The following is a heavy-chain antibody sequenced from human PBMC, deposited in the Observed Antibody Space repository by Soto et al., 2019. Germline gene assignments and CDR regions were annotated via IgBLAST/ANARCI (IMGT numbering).Heavy chain of an antibody. CDR2: IDNSGST. Sequence: SETLSLTCTVSAGSISNYFCNWIRQPAGKGLEWIGRIDNSGSTNYNPSLKSRVTMSSDTSRNQFSLKLNSVTAADTAVYYCARGGQDFWSGPFDYWGQGALLTVSS. V-gene: IGHV4-4*07. J-gene: IGHJ4*02. CDR3: ARGGQDFWSGPFDY. CDR1: AGSISNYF. D-gene: IGHD3-3*01.